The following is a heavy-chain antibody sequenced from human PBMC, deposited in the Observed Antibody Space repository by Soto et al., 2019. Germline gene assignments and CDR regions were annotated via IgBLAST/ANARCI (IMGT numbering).Heavy chain of an antibody. CDR3: AVDYYYMDV. Sequence: GGSLRLSCAASGIRFSSYAMNWVRQARGKGLEWVSYISSGSSTRYYAEPVKGRFTISRDSAKKSLFLQMNSLRAEDTAVYYCAVDYYYMDVWGKGTTVTVSS. V-gene: IGHV3-48*01. J-gene: IGHJ6*03. CDR2: ISSGSSTR. CDR1: GIRFSSYA.